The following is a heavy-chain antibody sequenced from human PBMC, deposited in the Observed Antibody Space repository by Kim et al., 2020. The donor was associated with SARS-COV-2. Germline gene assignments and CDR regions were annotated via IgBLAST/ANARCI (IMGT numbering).Heavy chain of an antibody. D-gene: IGHD4-17*01. CDR2: MYAGDFKT. J-gene: IGHJ2*01. Sequence: GESLKISCQGSGYTFTHYWIGWVRQMPGKGLEWMGIMYAGDFKTRYSPSFEGQVTISVDKSISTVYLQWRSLRASDTATYYCVRFLDYTDSGYWYFDLWG. CDR1: GYTFTHYW. V-gene: IGHV5-51*01. CDR3: VRFLDYTDSGYWYFDL.